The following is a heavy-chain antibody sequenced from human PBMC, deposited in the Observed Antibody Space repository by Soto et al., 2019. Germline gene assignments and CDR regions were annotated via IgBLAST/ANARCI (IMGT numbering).Heavy chain of an antibody. CDR1: GFTFSSYW. J-gene: IGHJ3*02. CDR2: INSDGTST. Sequence: LRLSCAASGFTFSSYWMHWVRQAPWKGLVWVSRINSDGTSTSYADSVKGRFTISRDNAKNTLYLQMNSLRAEDTAVYYCARGYYASSGYYYDAFAIWGRGTMVTVSS. V-gene: IGHV3-74*01. D-gene: IGHD3-22*01. CDR3: ARGYYASSGYYYDAFAI.